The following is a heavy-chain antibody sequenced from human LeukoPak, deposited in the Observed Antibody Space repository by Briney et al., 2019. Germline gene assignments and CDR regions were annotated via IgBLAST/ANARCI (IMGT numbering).Heavy chain of an antibody. CDR2: INSDGSST. CDR1: GFTFSGYW. Sequence: GGSLRLSCVASGFTFSGYWMHWVRQAPGKGLVWVSRINSDGSSTKCADSVKGRFTISRDNAKNTLYLQMNSLRAEDTAVYYCAALDHGHDYWGQGTLVTVSS. V-gene: IGHV3-74*03. J-gene: IGHJ4*02. CDR3: AALDHGHDY.